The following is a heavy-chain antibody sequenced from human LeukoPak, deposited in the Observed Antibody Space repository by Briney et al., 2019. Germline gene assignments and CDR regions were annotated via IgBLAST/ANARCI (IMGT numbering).Heavy chain of an antibody. CDR3: TTDLDY. J-gene: IGHJ4*02. Sequence: AASVKVSCKASGYTLNELAIHWGRQAPGKGLQWMGGFDPEDGETIYAQKFRGRLTMTEDTSTDTAFMELSSLTSDDTAVHYCTTDLDYWGQGSLVTVSS. CDR1: GYTLNELA. V-gene: IGHV1-24*01. CDR2: FDPEDGET.